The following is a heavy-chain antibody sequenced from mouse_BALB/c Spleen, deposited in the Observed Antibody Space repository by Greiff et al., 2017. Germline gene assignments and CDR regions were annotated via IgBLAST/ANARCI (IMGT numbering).Heavy chain of an antibody. V-gene: IGHV1-20*02. CDR1: GYSFTGYF. J-gene: IGHJ4*01. CDR2: INPYNGDT. Sequence: VQLKESGPELVKPGASVKISCKASGYSFTGYFMNWVMQSHGKSLEWIGRINPYNGDTFYNQKFKGKATLTVDKSSSTAHMELRSLASEDSAVYYCARSDRGYAMDYWGQGTSVTVSS. CDR3: ARSDRGYAMDY. D-gene: IGHD2-14*01.